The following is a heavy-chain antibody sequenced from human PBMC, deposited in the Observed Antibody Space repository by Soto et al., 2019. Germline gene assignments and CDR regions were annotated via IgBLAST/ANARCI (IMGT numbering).Heavy chain of an antibody. V-gene: IGHV1-3*01. CDR2: INAGNGNT. D-gene: IGHD4-17*01. CDR1: GYTFTSYA. J-gene: IGHJ4*02. Sequence: QVQLVQSGAEVKKPGASVKVSCKASGYTFTSYAMHWVRQAPGQRLEWMGWINAGNGNTKYSQKFQGRVTITRDTSASTAYMERSSLRSEDTAVYYCARGSGGDYEVYWGQGTLVTVSS. CDR3: ARGSGGDYEVY.